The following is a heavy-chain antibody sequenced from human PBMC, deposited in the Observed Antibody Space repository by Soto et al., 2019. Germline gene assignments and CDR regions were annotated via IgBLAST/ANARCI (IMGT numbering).Heavy chain of an antibody. CDR2: IYTSGST. D-gene: IGHD3-10*01. CDR3: ASSLYYYGSGSYYYYYGMDV. V-gene: IGHV4-4*07. Sequence: KPSETLSLTCTVSGGSISSYYWSWIRQPAGKGLEWIGRIYTSGSTNYIPSLKTRVTMSVDTSKNQFSLKLSSVTAADTAVYYCASSLYYYGSGSYYYYYGMDVWGLGTTVTVSS. CDR1: GGSISSYY. J-gene: IGHJ6*02.